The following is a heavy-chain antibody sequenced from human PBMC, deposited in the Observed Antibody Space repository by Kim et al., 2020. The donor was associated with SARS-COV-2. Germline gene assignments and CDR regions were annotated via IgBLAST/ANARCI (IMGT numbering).Heavy chain of an antibody. Sequence: GGSLRLSCVASGFTFNDYWMTWVRQAPGKGLEWVANIKQFGGETYYADSVKGRFTVSRDSSKNSVYLQLHSLRAEDTAVYFCARRLTPSFLFCHPLAYWG. J-gene: IGHJ4*01. CDR1: GFTFNDYW. CDR3: ARRLTPSFLFCHPLAY. V-gene: IGHV3-7*01. D-gene: IGHD3-16*02. CDR2: IKQFGGET.